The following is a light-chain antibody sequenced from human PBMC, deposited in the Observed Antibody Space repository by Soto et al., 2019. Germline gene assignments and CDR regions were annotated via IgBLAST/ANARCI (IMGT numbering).Light chain of an antibody. V-gene: IGKV1-5*03. J-gene: IGKJ1*01. Sequence: DIQMTQSPSTLSASVGDRVTITCRASQSISSSLAWYQQKPGQAPTLLIYKASSLDSGVPSRFSGSGSGTEFTLTISSLQPDDFATDYCQQFNSFSWTFGQGTKVEIK. CDR1: QSISSS. CDR3: QQFNSFSWT. CDR2: KAS.